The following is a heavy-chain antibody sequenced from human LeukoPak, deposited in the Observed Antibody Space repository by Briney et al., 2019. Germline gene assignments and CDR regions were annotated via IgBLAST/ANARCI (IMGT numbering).Heavy chain of an antibody. Sequence: QFGGSLRLSCAASGFTFSSYAMHWVRQAPGKGLEWVAVISYDGSNKYYADSVKGRFTISRDNSKSTLYLQMNSLIAEDAAVYYCAREPEHDSGDYCGQGTLVTASS. V-gene: IGHV3-30-3*01. CDR3: AREPEHDSGDY. D-gene: IGHD4-17*01. J-gene: IGHJ4*02. CDR2: ISYDGSNK. CDR1: GFTFSSYA.